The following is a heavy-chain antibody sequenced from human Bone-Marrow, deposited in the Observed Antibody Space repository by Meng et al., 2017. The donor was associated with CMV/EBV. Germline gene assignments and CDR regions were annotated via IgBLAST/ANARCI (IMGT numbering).Heavy chain of an antibody. CDR1: GGSISSYY. V-gene: IGHV4-34*01. CDR3: APRAVVRGVRVGLNWFDP. D-gene: IGHD3-10*01. J-gene: IGHJ5*02. Sequence: SETLSLTCTVSGGSISSYYWSWIRQPPGKGLEWIGEINHSGSTNYNPSLKSRVTISVDTSKNQFSLKLSSVTAADTAVYYCAPRAVVRGVRVGLNWFDPWGQGTLVTVSS. CDR2: INHSGST.